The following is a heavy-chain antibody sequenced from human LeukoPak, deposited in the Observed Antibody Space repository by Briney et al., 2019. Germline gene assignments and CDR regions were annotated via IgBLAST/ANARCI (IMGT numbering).Heavy chain of an antibody. J-gene: IGHJ2*01. D-gene: IGHD4-17*01. Sequence: PGGSLRLSCAASGFTFSSYSMNWVRQAPGKGLEWVSYISSSTKTIYYADSVRGRFTISRDNGKTSLFLQMTSLRDDDTAVYYCARDRYGDSVALDFWYFDLWGRGTLVTVSS. CDR2: ISSSTKTI. CDR1: GFTFSSYS. CDR3: ARDRYGDSVALDFWYFDL. V-gene: IGHV3-48*02.